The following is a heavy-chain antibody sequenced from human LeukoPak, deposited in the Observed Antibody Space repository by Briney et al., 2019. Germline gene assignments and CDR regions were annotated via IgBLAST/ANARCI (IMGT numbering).Heavy chain of an antibody. Sequence: SETLSLTCTVSNDSISSSSYYWGWIRQPPGKGLEWIGSIYFSGTTYYNPSLKSRVTISLDTSKNHFSLKLSSVTAADTAVYYCAREWIQLWLVDFWGQGTLVTVSS. CDR3: AREWIQLWLVDF. CDR1: NDSISSSSYY. D-gene: IGHD5-18*01. CDR2: IYFSGTT. J-gene: IGHJ4*02. V-gene: IGHV4-39*07.